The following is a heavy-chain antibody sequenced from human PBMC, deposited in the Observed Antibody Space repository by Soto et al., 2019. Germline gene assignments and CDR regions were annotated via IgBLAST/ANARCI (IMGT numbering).Heavy chain of an antibody. CDR3: AICGYSYGSVDY. J-gene: IGHJ4*02. V-gene: IGHV4-31*03. CDR1: GGSISSGGYY. D-gene: IGHD5-18*01. Sequence: QVQLQESGPGLVKPSQTLSLTCTVSGGSISSGGYYWSWIRQHPGKGLEWIGYIYYSGSTYYNPSLKSRVTVPVGTCKNQFALKLSPVTAADTAVYYCAICGYSYGSVDYWGQGTLVTVSS. CDR2: IYYSGST.